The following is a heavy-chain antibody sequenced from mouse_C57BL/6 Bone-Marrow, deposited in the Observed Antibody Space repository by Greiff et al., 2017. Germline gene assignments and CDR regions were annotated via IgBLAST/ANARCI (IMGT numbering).Heavy chain of an antibody. CDR1: GYTFTSYT. V-gene: IGHV1-4*01. D-gene: IGHD1-1*01. Sequence: VQLQQSGAELARPGASVKMSCKASGYTFTSYTMHWVKQRPGQGLEWIGYINPSSGYTKYNQKFKDKATLTADKSSSTAYMQLSSLTSEDSAVYYCARWSYQAMDYWGQGTSVTVSS. CDR2: INPSSGYT. CDR3: ARWSYQAMDY. J-gene: IGHJ4*01.